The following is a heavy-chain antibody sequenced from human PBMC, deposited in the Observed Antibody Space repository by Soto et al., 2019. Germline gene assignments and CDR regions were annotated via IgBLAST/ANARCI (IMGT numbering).Heavy chain of an antibody. V-gene: IGHV3-21*01. CDR2: ISSSSSYI. J-gene: IGHJ3*02. CDR3: ARLGDLTAFDI. Sequence: GGSLRLSCAASGFTFSSYSMKWVRQSPGKGLEWVSSISSSSSYIYYADSVKGRFTISRDNAKNSLYLQMNSLRAEDTAVYYCARLGDLTAFDIWGQGTMVTVSS. CDR1: GFTFSSYS.